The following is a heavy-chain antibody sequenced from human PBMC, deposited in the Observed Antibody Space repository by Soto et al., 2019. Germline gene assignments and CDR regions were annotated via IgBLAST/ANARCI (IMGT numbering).Heavy chain of an antibody. CDR1: GGSIRNYY. Sequence: PSETLSLTCTVSGGSIRNYYWSWIRQPPGKGPEWIGYVYHSGTTNYNPSFESRVTISLDTSKNQFSLKLSSVTAADTAVYYCATRPPGGVWVGVFDYWSQGTLVTVSS. CDR2: VYHSGTT. D-gene: IGHD3-16*01. J-gene: IGHJ4*02. CDR3: ATRPPGGVWVGVFDY. V-gene: IGHV4-59*01.